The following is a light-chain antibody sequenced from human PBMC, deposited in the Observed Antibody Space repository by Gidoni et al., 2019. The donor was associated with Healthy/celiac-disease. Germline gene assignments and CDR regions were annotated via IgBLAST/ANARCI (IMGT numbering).Light chain of an antibody. CDR1: SIDVGGYNY. CDR2: DVS. CDR3: SSYTSSSTWV. Sequence: QSALTQPASVSGSPGQSITISCTGTSIDVGGYNYVSWYHPNPGKAPKLMIYDVSNRPSGVSNRCSGSKSGNTASLTISGLQAEDEADYYCSSYTSSSTWVFGGGNKLTVL. V-gene: IGLV2-14*03. J-gene: IGLJ3*02.